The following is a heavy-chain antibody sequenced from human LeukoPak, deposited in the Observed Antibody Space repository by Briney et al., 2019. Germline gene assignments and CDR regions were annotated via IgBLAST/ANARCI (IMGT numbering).Heavy chain of an antibody. CDR2: INWSGGKI. CDR1: GVTFEDYA. J-gene: IGHJ4*02. Sequence: GGSLRLSCAASGVTFEDYAMHWVRQAPGKGLGWVSGINWSGGKIGYADSVKGRFTISRDSAKSSLYLQMNSLRAEDTAVYYCAKDQEWDSGYSYGSDYWGQGTLVTVSS. V-gene: IGHV3-9*01. CDR3: AKDQEWDSGYSYGSDY. D-gene: IGHD5-18*01.